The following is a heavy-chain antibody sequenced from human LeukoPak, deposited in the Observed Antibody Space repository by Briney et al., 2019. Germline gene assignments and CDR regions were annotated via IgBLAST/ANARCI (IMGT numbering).Heavy chain of an antibody. Sequence: ASVKVSCKASGYTFTGYYMHWVRQAPGQGLEWMGWINPNSGGTNYAQKFQGRVTMTRDTFISTAYMELSRLRSDDTAVYYCARALKQLPYYYYCMDVWGQGTTVTVSS. CDR2: INPNSGGT. CDR3: ARALKQLPYYYYCMDV. CDR1: GYTFTGYY. D-gene: IGHD6-13*01. V-gene: IGHV1-2*02. J-gene: IGHJ6*02.